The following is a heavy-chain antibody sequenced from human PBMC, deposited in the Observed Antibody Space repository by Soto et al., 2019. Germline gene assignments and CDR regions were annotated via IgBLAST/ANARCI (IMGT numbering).Heavy chain of an antibody. V-gene: IGHV3-49*05. CDR3: TRVASDGYGPPFDY. Sequence: EVQLVESGGDLVKPGRSLRLSCVGSGFTFADYAVTWFRQAPGKGLEWVGFITSKAYGGTAEYAASVKGRFTISRDDSKSIAYLQMNSLKTEDTAVYYWTRVASDGYGPPFDYGGQGTLVTVSS. CDR2: ITSKAYGGTA. J-gene: IGHJ4*02. CDR1: GFTFADYA. D-gene: IGHD5-12*01.